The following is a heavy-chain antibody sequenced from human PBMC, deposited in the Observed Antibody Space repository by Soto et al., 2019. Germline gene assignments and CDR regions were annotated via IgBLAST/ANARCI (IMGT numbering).Heavy chain of an antibody. Sequence: SETLSLTCTVSCGSISSGDYYWSWIRQPPGKGLEWIGYIYYSGSTYYNPSLKSRVTISVDTSKNQFSLKLSSVTAADTAVYYCARDRHCSSTSCYDLYGMDVWGQGTTVTVSS. CDR3: ARDRHCSSTSCYDLYGMDV. CDR1: CGSISSGDYY. D-gene: IGHD2-2*01. J-gene: IGHJ6*02. CDR2: IYYSGST. V-gene: IGHV4-30-4*01.